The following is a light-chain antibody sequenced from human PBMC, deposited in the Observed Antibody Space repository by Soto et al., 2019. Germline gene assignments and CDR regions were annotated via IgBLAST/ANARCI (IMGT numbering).Light chain of an antibody. CDR3: QQYGSSPTWT. J-gene: IGKJ1*01. CDR2: GAS. CDR1: QSVSSSY. V-gene: IGKV3-20*01. Sequence: EIVLTQSPGTLSLSPGERATLSCRASQSVSSSYLAWYQQKPGQAPRLLIYGASSRATGIPDRFSGSGSGTDFTLTISRLEPEEFAVYYCQQYGSSPTWTFGQGTKVEIK.